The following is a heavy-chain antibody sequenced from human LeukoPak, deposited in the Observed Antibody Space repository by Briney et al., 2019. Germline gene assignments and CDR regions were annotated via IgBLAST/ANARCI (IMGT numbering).Heavy chain of an antibody. J-gene: IGHJ3*02. CDR1: GFTFSSYA. V-gene: IGHV3-21*01. Sequence: GGSLRLSCAASGFTFSSYAMGWVRQAPGKGLEWVSSISSSSSYIYYADSVKGRFTISRDNAKNSLYLQMNSLRAEDTAVYYCARDWPGSYYGPPHDAFDIWGQGTMVTVSS. D-gene: IGHD1-26*01. CDR3: ARDWPGSYYGPPHDAFDI. CDR2: ISSSSSYI.